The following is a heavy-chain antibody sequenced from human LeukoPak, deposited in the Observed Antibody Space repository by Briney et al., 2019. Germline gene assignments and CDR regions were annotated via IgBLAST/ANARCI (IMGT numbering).Heavy chain of an antibody. CDR1: GFTFSSYG. J-gene: IGHJ3*02. D-gene: IGHD6-13*01. CDR3: ARDFYIRVGRRPQVEQQSLDAFDI. CDR2: IFYDGSKK. V-gene: IGHV3-30*03. Sequence: PGSSLRLSCAASGFTFSSYGMHWVRQAPGKGLEWVALIFYDGSKKYYGDSVKGRFTISRDNSKNTLYLQMNSLRAEDTAVYYCARDFYIRVGRRPQVEQQSLDAFDIWGQGTMVTVSS.